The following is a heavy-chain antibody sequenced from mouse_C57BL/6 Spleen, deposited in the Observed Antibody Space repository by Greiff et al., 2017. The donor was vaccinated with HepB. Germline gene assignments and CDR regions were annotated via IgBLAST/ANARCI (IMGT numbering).Heavy chain of an antibody. J-gene: IGHJ3*01. V-gene: IGHV1-15*01. CDR3: TGSNYGLAWFAY. Sequence: QVQLKESGAELVRPGASVTLSCKASGYTFTDYEMHWVKQTPVHGLEWIGAIDPETGGTAYNQKFKGKAILTADKSSSTAYMELRSLTSEDSAVYYCTGSNYGLAWFAYWGQGTLVTVSA. CDR2: IDPETGGT. CDR1: GYTFTDYE. D-gene: IGHD1-2*01.